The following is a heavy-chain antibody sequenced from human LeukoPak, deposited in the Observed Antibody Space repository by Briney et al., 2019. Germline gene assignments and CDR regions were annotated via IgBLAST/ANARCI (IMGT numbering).Heavy chain of an antibody. V-gene: IGHV4-4*07. Sequence: SETLSLTCTVSGGSISSYYWSWIRQPAGKGLEWIGRIYTSGSTNYNPSLKSRVTMSVDTSKNQFSLKLSSVTAADTAVYYCARHYYYDSSGYSESDSFDIWGQGTMVTVSS. CDR2: IYTSGST. D-gene: IGHD3-22*01. CDR1: GGSISSYY. CDR3: ARHYYYDSSGYSESDSFDI. J-gene: IGHJ3*02.